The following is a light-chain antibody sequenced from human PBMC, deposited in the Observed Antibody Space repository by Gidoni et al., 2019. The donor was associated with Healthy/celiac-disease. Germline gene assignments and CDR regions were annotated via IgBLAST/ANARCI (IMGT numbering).Light chain of an antibody. CDR2: GAS. J-gene: IGKJ4*02. CDR1: QSVSSSY. Sequence: DIVLPQSPGTLSLSPGESATISCRASQSVSSSYLAWYQPKPGQAPRLLIYGASSRATGIPDRFSGSGSGTDFTLTISRLEPEDFAVYYCQQYGSSRLTFGGGTKVEIK. V-gene: IGKV3-20*01. CDR3: QQYGSSRLT.